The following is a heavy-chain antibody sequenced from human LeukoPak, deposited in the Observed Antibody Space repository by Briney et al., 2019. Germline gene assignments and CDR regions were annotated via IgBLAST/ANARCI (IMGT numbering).Heavy chain of an antibody. CDR1: GFTFSSYG. Sequence: PGGSLRLSCAASGFTFSSYGMHWVRQAPGKGLEWVAVISYDGSNKYYADSVKGRFTISRDNSKNTLYLQMNSLRAEDTAVYYCAKDNRYGGNSGFVDYWGQGTLVTVSS. V-gene: IGHV3-30*18. CDR3: AKDNRYGGNSGFVDY. D-gene: IGHD4-23*01. J-gene: IGHJ4*02. CDR2: ISYDGSNK.